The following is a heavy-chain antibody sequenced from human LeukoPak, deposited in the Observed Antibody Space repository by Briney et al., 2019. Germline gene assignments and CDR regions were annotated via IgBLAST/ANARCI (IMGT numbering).Heavy chain of an antibody. CDR3: ARGYYDFWSGYPPYYYMDV. J-gene: IGHJ6*03. CDR1: GYTFTSYG. D-gene: IGHD3-3*01. V-gene: IGHV1-18*01. CDR2: ISAYNGST. Sequence: ASVKVSCKASGYTFTSYGISWVRQAPGQGLEWMGWISAYNGSTNYAQKLQGRVTMTTDTSTSTAYMELRSLRSDDTAVYYCARGYYDFWSGYPPYYYMDVWGKGTTVTVSS.